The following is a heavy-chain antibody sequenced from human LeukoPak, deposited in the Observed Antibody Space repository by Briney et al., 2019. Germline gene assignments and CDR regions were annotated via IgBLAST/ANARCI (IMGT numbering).Heavy chain of an antibody. CDR3: ARTSGYSGYDLGY. CDR2: IYYSGST. V-gene: IGHV4-59*06. J-gene: IGHJ4*02. D-gene: IGHD5-12*01. CDR1: GGSFSGYY. Sequence: SETLSLTCAVYGGSFSGYYWSWIRQPPGKGLEWIGYIYYSGSTYYNPSLKSRVTISVDTSKNQFSLKLSSVTAADTAVYYCARTSGYSGYDLGYWGQGTLVTVSS.